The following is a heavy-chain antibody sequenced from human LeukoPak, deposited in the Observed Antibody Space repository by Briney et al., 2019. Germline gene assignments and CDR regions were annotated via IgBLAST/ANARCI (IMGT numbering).Heavy chain of an antibody. CDR3: ARIPPGFYYYGMDV. CDR2: IDWDDDK. J-gene: IGHJ6*02. Sequence: ESGPTLVNPPQTLTLTCTLSGFSLSTSGMCVSWIRQPPGKALEWLALIDWDDDKYYSTSLKTRLTISKDTSKNQVVLTMTNMDPVDTATYYCARIPPGFYYYGMDVWGQGTTVTVSS. V-gene: IGHV2-70*01. CDR1: GFSLSTSGMC.